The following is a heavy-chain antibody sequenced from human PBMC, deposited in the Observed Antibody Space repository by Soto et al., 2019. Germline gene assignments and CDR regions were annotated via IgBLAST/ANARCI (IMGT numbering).Heavy chain of an antibody. J-gene: IGHJ4*02. V-gene: IGHV1-8*01. CDR1: GYTFTSYD. D-gene: IGHD3-9*01. CDR2: MNPNSGNT. CDR3: ARPPGYISDWYYFDL. Sequence: ASVKVSCKASGYTFTSYDINWVRQATGQGLEWMGWMNPNSGNTGYAQKFQGRVTMTRNTSISTAYMELSSLRSEDTAVYYCARPPGYISDWYYFDLWGQGTQVTVSS.